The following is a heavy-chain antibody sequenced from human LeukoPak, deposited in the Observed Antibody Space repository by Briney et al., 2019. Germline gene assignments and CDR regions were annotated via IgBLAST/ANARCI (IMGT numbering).Heavy chain of an antibody. Sequence: SVKVSCKASGGTFSSYAISYVRQAPGQGLEWMGRIIPIFGTANYAQKFQGRVTITTDESTSTAYMGLSSLRSEDTAVYYCARDPPDSYSSGWYYFDYWGQGTLVTVSS. J-gene: IGHJ4*02. CDR3: ARDPPDSYSSGWYYFDY. D-gene: IGHD6-19*01. V-gene: IGHV1-69*05. CDR1: GGTFSSYA. CDR2: IIPIFGTA.